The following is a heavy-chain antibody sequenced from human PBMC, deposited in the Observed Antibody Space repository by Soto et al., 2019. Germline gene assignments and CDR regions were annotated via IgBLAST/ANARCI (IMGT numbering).Heavy chain of an antibody. D-gene: IGHD1-26*01. CDR1: GYSFTGHY. J-gene: IGHJ4*02. Sequence: ASVKVSCKASGYSFTGHYIHWVRQAPEQGPEWMGEIGPESGATRYAQKFQGRVTMTMDTSITTVYMELNNLRPDDTAIYYCGRGRSGQIVVFYWGQGTPVTV. V-gene: IGHV1-2*02. CDR2: IGPESGAT. CDR3: GRGRSGQIVVFY.